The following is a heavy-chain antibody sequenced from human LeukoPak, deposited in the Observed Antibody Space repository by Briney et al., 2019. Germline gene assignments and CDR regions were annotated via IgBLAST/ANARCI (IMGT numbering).Heavy chain of an antibody. V-gene: IGHV4-39*01. Sequence: PSETLSLTCTVSGGSISSSSYYWGWIRQPPGKGLEWIGSIYYSGSTYYNPSLKSRVTISVDTSKNQFSLKLSSVTAADTAVYYCARHLGLTDAFDIWGQGTMVIVSS. D-gene: IGHD3-16*01. CDR3: ARHLGLTDAFDI. CDR1: GGSISSSSYY. CDR2: IYYSGST. J-gene: IGHJ3*02.